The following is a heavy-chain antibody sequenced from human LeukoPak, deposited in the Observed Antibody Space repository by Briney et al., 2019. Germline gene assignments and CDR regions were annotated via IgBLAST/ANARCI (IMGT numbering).Heavy chain of an antibody. Sequence: PGGSLSLSCAAPGSSFSKKHWYWVRQAPGKGLELVSVIYSGGSTYYADSVKGRFTISRDNSKNTLYAQMNSLRAEDTAVYYCAGGYNGWSDYWGQGTLVTVSS. J-gene: IGHJ4*02. D-gene: IGHD1-26*01. CDR1: GSSFSKKH. CDR2: IYSGGST. CDR3: AGGYNGWSDY. V-gene: IGHV3-66*01.